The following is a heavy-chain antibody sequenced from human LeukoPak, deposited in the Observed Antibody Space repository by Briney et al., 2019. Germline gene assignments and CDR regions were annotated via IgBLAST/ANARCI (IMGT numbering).Heavy chain of an antibody. CDR3: AREKVGATFREPFDY. J-gene: IGHJ4*02. CDR2: INPSGGST. D-gene: IGHD1-26*01. CDR1: GYTFTSYY. Sequence: GASVKVSCKASGYTFTSYYMHWVRQAPGQGLEWMGIINPSGGSTSYAQKFQGRATMTRDTSTSTVYMELSSLRSEDTAVYYCAREKVGATFREPFDYWGQGTLVTVSS. V-gene: IGHV1-46*01.